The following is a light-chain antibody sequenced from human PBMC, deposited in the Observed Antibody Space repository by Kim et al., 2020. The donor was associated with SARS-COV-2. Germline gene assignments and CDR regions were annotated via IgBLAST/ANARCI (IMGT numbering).Light chain of an antibody. V-gene: IGKV3-15*01. CDR1: QSVRNN. CDR2: GAS. CDR3: QQYNDWPLLT. J-gene: IGKJ4*01. Sequence: IVMTQSPATLSVSPGERVTLSCRASQSVRNNLVWYQQRPGQAPRLLIYGASTRATDISARFSGSGSGTEFTLTIRSLQSEDFAVYYCQQYNDWPLLTFGGGTKVDIK.